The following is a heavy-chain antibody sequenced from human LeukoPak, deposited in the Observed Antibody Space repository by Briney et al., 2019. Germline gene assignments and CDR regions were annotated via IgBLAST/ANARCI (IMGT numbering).Heavy chain of an antibody. CDR2: ISSNGGST. D-gene: IGHD3-22*01. CDR3: ARGRRAHYDSSGYYYYFDY. J-gene: IGHJ4*02. Sequence: GGSLRLSCAASGFTFSSYAMHWVRQAPGKGLEYVSAISSNGGSTYYANSVKGRFTISRDNSKNTLYLQMGSLRAEDMAVYYCARGRRAHYDSSGYYYYFDYWGQGTLVTVSS. CDR1: GFTFSSYA. V-gene: IGHV3-64*01.